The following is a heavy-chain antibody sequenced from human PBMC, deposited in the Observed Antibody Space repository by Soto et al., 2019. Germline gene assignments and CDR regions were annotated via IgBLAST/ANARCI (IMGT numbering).Heavy chain of an antibody. J-gene: IGHJ4*02. CDR2: ISYDGNNK. V-gene: IGHV3-30*18. CDR1: GFTFSSYG. Sequence: VQLVESGGGVVQPGRSLRLSCAASGFTFSSYGMHWVRQAPGKGLEWVAVISYDGNNKYYADSVKGRFTISRDNSKNTLYLQMNSLRVEDTAVYYCAKDRGTDCWGQGTLVTVSS. CDR3: AKDRGTDC.